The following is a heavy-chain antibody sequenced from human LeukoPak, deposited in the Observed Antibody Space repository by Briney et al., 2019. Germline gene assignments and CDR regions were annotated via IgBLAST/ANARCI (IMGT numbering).Heavy chain of an antibody. D-gene: IGHD6-19*01. Sequence: SVKVSCKASGGTFSSYAISWVRQAPGQGLEWMGGIIPIFGTANYAQKFQGRVTITTDESTSTAYMEPSSLRSEDTAVYYCASLYSSGWLSDAFDIWGQGTMVTVSS. J-gene: IGHJ3*02. CDR1: GGTFSSYA. CDR2: IIPIFGTA. CDR3: ASLYSSGWLSDAFDI. V-gene: IGHV1-69*05.